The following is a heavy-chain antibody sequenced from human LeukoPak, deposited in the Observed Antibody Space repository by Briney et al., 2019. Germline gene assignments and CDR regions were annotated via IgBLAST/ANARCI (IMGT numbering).Heavy chain of an antibody. CDR1: GGSISRTNYY. Sequence: PSETLSLTCTVSGGSISRTNYYWGWIRQPPGKGLEWIGTIYHSGSTYYNPSLRSRVTISVDTSKNHFSLNLSSVTAADTAVYYCARMGLLRFLEWFSDYWGQGTLVTDSS. D-gene: IGHD3-3*01. V-gene: IGHV4-39*07. CDR2: IYHSGST. J-gene: IGHJ4*02. CDR3: ARMGLLRFLEWFSDY.